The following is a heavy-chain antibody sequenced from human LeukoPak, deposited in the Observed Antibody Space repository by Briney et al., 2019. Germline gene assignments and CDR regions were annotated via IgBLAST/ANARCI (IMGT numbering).Heavy chain of an antibody. CDR3: ARVVYGDYGRPDFDY. D-gene: IGHD4-17*01. J-gene: IGHJ4*02. CDR1: GFTFTSYY. CDR2: ISPNGGAT. V-gene: IGHV1-46*01. Sequence: ASVKVSCKTSGFTFTSYYIHWVRQAPGQGLEWMGIISPNGGATTYAQKFHGRVTMTSDMSTTTVYMDLSSLRSEDTAVYYCARVVYGDYGRPDFDYWGQGTLVTVSS.